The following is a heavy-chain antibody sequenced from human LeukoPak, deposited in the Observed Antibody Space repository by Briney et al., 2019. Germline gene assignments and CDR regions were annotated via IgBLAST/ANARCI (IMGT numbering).Heavy chain of an antibody. CDR1: GYTFTSYG. J-gene: IGHJ4*02. D-gene: IGHD3-10*01. Sequence: EASVRVSCKTAGYTFTSYGISWGREGPGQGFQWMGWISAYNGNTNYAQKLQGRVTMTTDTSTSTAYMELRSLRSDDTAVYYCARAMVRGVNDYWGQGTLVTVSS. CDR3: ARAMVRGVNDY. CDR2: ISAYNGNT. V-gene: IGHV1-18*01.